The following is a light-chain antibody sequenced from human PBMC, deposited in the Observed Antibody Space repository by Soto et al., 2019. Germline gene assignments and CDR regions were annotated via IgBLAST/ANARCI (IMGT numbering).Light chain of an antibody. CDR2: AAS. CDR1: QVITND. CDR3: LQRSNWPPLT. V-gene: IGKV1-17*01. Sequence: IQMTQSPSSLSASVGDRLSITCRASQVITNDLGWYQQKPGKAPKRLIYAASTLQSGVPSRFSGSGSGTEFTLTISSLQPEDVATYYCLQRSNWPPLTFGGGTKVEIK. J-gene: IGKJ4*01.